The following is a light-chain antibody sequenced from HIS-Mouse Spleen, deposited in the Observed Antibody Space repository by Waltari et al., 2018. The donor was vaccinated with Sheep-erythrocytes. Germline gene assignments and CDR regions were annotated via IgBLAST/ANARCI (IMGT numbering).Light chain of an antibody. Sequence: QSALTQPASVSGSPGQSIPIPCTGTSRDVGSYTLVTWYQQHPGKAPKLMIYEGSKRPSGVSNRFSGSKSGNTASLTISGLQAEDEADYYCCSYAGSSTLVFGGGTKLTVL. CDR3: CSYAGSSTLV. CDR2: EGS. V-gene: IGLV2-23*01. CDR1: SRDVGSYTL. J-gene: IGLJ2*01.